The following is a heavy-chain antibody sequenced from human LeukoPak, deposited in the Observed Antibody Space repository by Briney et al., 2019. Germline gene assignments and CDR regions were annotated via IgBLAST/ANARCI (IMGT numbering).Heavy chain of an antibody. D-gene: IGHD3-22*01. CDR3: ARGTYDSSGYYYRDQGYYCDY. J-gene: IGHJ4*02. Sequence: SDTVSLICALSGGSLSSGDYLWSWIRQPRGRGVEWFGYIYHSGSIHYNPSLKSRHPISIHSSKNLFSLKLRSVTAADTAVYYCARGTYDSSGYYYRDQGYYCDYWGQGTLVTVSS. V-gene: IGHV4-30-2*01. CDR2: IYHSGSI. CDR1: GGSLSSGDYL.